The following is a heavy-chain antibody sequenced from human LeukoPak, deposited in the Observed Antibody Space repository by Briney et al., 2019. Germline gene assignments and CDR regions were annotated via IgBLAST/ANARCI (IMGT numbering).Heavy chain of an antibody. CDR2: ISSGGSYI. CDR1: GFTFSSYS. Sequence: GVLRLSCAASGFTFSSYSMNWVRQAPGKGLEWVSSISSGGSYIYYADSVKGRFTISRDNAKNSLYLQMNSLRAEDTAVYYCARDGYSGTPDWFDPWGQGTLVTVSS. CDR3: ARDGYSGTPDWFDP. V-gene: IGHV3-21*01. J-gene: IGHJ5*02. D-gene: IGHD5-12*01.